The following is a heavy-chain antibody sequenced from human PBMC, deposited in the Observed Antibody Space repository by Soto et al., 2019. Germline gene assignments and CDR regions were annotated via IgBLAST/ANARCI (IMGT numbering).Heavy chain of an antibody. CDR2: IKSKTDGGTT. J-gene: IGHJ6*02. CDR1: GFTFSNAW. D-gene: IGHD2-2*02. Sequence: SGGSLRLSCAASGFTFSNAWMSWVRQAPGKGLEWVGRIKSKTDGGTTDYAAPVKGRFTISRDDSKNTLYLQMNSLKTEDTAVYYCTTGCSSTSCYTDYYDMDVWGQGTTVTVSS. V-gene: IGHV3-15*01. CDR3: TTGCSSTSCYTDYYDMDV.